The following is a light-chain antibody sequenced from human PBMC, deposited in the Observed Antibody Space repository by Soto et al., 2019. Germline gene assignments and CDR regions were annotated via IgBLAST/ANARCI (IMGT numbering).Light chain of an antibody. V-gene: IGKV1-9*01. J-gene: IGKJ5*01. Sequence: IQLTQSPSSLSASVGDRVTITCRASQGISSYLAWYQQKPGKAPKLLIYAASTLQSGVPSRFSGSGSGTDFTLTISSLQPEDFATYYCHQLNSYPRTFGQGTRLEI. CDR3: HQLNSYPRT. CDR2: AAS. CDR1: QGISSY.